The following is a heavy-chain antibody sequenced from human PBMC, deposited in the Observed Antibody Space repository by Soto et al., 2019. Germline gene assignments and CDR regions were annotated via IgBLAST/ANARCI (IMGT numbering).Heavy chain of an antibody. CDR2: IHHLGNT. CDR3: TRIGGGTVDC. V-gene: IGHV4-30-2*01. J-gene: IGHJ4*02. D-gene: IGHD3-16*01. CDR1: GGSISNDAYS. Sequence: QLQLQESGSGLVKPSQTLSLTCIVSGGSISNDAYSWSWIRQPPGKGLEWIGYIHHLGNTYYNPSLESRVTMSVDRSRNHFSLKLNSVTAADTAMYYCTRIGGGTVDCWGQGTLVTVSS.